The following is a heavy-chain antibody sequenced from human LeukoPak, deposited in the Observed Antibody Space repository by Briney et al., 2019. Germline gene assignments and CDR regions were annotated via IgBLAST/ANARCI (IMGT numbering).Heavy chain of an antibody. CDR1: GLTFSSYE. J-gene: IGHJ4*02. CDR2: ISSSGNTI. V-gene: IGHV3-48*03. D-gene: IGHD3-10*01. Sequence: AGGSLRLSCAASGLTFSSYEMNWVRQAPGKGLEWVSYISSSGNTIYYADSVKGRITISRDNAKNSLYLQMNSLRAEDTAVYYCARGPMVRGVFIRRSKSGYFDYWGQGTLVTVSS. CDR3: ARGPMVRGVFIRRSKSGYFDY.